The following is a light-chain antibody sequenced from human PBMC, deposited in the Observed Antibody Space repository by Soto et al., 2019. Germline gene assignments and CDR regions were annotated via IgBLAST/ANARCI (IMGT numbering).Light chain of an antibody. J-gene: IGKJ1*01. CDR2: GAS. CDR3: QQYDTAPRT. V-gene: IGKV3-20*01. CDR1: QSLTSSF. Sequence: IVLTQSPGTLSLSPGERATLSCRVSQSLTSSFLAWYQQRPGQPPRLLISGASSRATGIPDRFSGSGSGTDFTLTISRLEAEDSAVYYCQQYDTAPRTFGQGTKVEIK.